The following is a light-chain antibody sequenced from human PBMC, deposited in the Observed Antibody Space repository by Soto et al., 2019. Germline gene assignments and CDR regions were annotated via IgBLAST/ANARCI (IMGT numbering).Light chain of an antibody. V-gene: IGKV3-15*01. CDR1: QSVSSD. Sequence: EIVMTQSPATLSLSPGEKASLSFGASQSVSSDLAWYQQLPGQAPRLLIFGASTRATGIPARFSGSGSGTDFTLTISSLQSEDLAVYYCLHYNNWPRWTFGQGTKVDIK. CDR3: LHYNNWPRWT. J-gene: IGKJ1*01. CDR2: GAS.